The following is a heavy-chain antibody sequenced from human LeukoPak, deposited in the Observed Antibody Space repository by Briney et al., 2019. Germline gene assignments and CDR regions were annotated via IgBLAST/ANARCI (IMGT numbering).Heavy chain of an antibody. CDR1: GGTFSSYA. Sequence: GASVKVSCKASGGTFSSYAISWVRQAPGQGLEWMGWISAYNGNTNYAQKLQGRVTMTTDTTTSTAYMELRSLRSDDTAVYYCARANWNYGLYDYWGQGTLVTVSS. CDR2: ISAYNGNT. D-gene: IGHD1-7*01. J-gene: IGHJ4*02. CDR3: ARANWNYGLYDY. V-gene: IGHV1-18*01.